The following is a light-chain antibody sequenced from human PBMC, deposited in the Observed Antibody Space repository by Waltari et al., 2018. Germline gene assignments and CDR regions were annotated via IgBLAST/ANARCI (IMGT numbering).Light chain of an antibody. J-gene: IGKJ1*01. CDR2: GAS. CDR1: QSVSSNS. V-gene: IGKV3-20*01. Sequence: EIVLTQSPGTLSLSPGERATLSCRASQSVSSNSLAWYQQKPGQAPGLLIYGASSRATGIPDRFSGSGSGTDFTLTISRLEREDFAVFYCQQYGSSAGTFGQGTKVEIK. CDR3: QQYGSSAGT.